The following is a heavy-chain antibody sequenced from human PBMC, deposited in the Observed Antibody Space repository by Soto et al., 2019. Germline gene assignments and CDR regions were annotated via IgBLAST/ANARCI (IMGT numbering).Heavy chain of an antibody. J-gene: IGHJ5*02. CDR1: GGSVSGGGYY. V-gene: IGHV4-31*03. Sequence: QVELQESGPGLVKPSQTLSLVCTVSGGSVSGGGYYWSWIRQFPGKALEWIGFVYFTGTTYYNPSLRNRVSMSMDTSKNQFSLELTSLTAADTAIYYCAREGHASWEWLDPWGQGILVTVSS. D-gene: IGHD1-26*01. CDR2: VYFTGTT. CDR3: AREGHASWEWLDP.